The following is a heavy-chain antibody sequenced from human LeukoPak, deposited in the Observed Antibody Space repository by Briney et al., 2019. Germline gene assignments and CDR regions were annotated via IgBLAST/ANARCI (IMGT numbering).Heavy chain of an antibody. CDR3: ARDGYSSAVSKFDY. V-gene: IGHV4-4*07. J-gene: IGHJ4*02. Sequence: SETLSLTCTVSGGSISSYYWGWIRQPAGKGLEWIGRIYTSGSTNYNPSLKSRVTISVDTSKSQFSLKLSSVTAADTAVYYCARDGYSSAVSKFDYWGQGTLVTVSS. CDR2: IYTSGST. CDR1: GGSISSYY. D-gene: IGHD3-22*01.